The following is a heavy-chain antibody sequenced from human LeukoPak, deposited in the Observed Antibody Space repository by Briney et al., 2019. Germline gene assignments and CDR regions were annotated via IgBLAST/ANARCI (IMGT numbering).Heavy chain of an antibody. D-gene: IGHD6-13*01. Sequence: PGGSLRLSCAASGFTFSSYGMHWVRQAPGKGLEWVAVIWYDGSNKYYADSVKGRFTISRDNSKNTLYLQMNSLRAEDTAVYYCARFNSSQWFDPWGQGTLVTASA. J-gene: IGHJ5*02. CDR2: IWYDGSNK. V-gene: IGHV3-33*01. CDR3: ARFNSSQWFDP. CDR1: GFTFSSYG.